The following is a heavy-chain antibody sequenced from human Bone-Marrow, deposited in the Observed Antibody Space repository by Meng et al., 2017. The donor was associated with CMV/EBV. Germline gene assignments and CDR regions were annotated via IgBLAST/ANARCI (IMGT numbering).Heavy chain of an antibody. CDR1: GGSISSYY. CDR2: IYYSGST. V-gene: IGHV4-59*01. CDR3: ARSRSSGWHYSDY. D-gene: IGHD6-19*01. Sequence: GSLRLSCTVSGGSISSYYWSWIRQPPGKGLEWIGYIYYSGSTNYNPSLKSRVTISVDTSKNQFSLKLSSVTAADTAVYYCARSRSSGWHYSDYWGQGTLVTVSS. J-gene: IGHJ4*02.